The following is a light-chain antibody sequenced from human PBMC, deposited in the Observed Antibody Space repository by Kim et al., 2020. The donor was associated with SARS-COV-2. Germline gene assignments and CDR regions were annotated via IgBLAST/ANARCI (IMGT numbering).Light chain of an antibody. CDR2: YDS. CDR1: NIASKS. CDR3: QVWDSSSDHV. Sequence: VAPGKTARITCGGNNIASKSVHWYQQKPGQAPVLVIYYDSDRPSGIPERFSGSNSGNTATLTISRVEAGDEADYYCQVWDSSSDHVFGTGTKVTVL. J-gene: IGLJ1*01. V-gene: IGLV3-21*04.